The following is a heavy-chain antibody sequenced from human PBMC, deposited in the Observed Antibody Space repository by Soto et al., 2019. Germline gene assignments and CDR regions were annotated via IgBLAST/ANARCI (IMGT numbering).Heavy chain of an antibody. J-gene: IGHJ6*02. Sequence: GASVKVSCKASGGTFSSYAISCVRQAPGQGLEWMGGIIPIFGTANYAQKSQGRVTITADESTSTAYMELSSLRSEDTAVYYCARSPLYCSSTSCSNYYGMDVWGQGTTVTVSS. CDR1: GGTFSSYA. CDR3: ARSPLYCSSTSCSNYYGMDV. CDR2: IIPIFGTA. V-gene: IGHV1-69*13. D-gene: IGHD2-2*01.